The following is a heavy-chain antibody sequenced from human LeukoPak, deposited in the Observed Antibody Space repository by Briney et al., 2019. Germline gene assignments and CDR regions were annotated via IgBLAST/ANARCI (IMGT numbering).Heavy chain of an antibody. CDR2: IYYSGST. D-gene: IGHD5-18*01. Sequence: PSETLSLTCTVSGDSISSYLWSWIRQPPGKGLEWIGYIYYSGSTNYNPSLKSRVTISVDTSKNQFSLKLSSVTAADTAVYYCARHALYSSIIRNYYYGMDVWGQGTTVTVSS. CDR3: ARHALYSSIIRNYYYGMDV. CDR1: GDSISSYL. V-gene: IGHV4-59*08. J-gene: IGHJ6*02.